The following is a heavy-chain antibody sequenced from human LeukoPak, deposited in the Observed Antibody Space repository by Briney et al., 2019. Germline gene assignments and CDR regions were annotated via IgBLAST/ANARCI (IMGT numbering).Heavy chain of an antibody. CDR1: GGSVTDYY. J-gene: IGHJ4*02. CDR3: ASSEWELRGMAIDY. D-gene: IGHD1-26*01. Sequence: SETLSLTCTVSGGSVTDYYWSWIRRSPGKGLEWIGYIYYTGTSYNPSLKSRVTISADTSKNQFSLKLISVTAADTAVYYCASSEWELRGMAIDYWGQGTLVTVSS. V-gene: IGHV4-59*02. CDR2: IYYTGT.